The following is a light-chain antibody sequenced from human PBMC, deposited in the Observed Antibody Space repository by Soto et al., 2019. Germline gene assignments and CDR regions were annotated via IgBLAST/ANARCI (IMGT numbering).Light chain of an antibody. V-gene: IGLV1-44*01. J-gene: IGLJ3*02. CDR2: SNN. CDR1: SSNIGSNT. CDR3: AAWDDSLNGVV. Sequence: QSVLTQPPSASGTPGQRVTISCSGSSSNIGSNTVNWYQQLPGTPPKLLIYSNNQRPSGVPDRFSGSKSGTSASLAISGLQSEDDADYYCAAWDDSLNGVVFGGGTKVTVL.